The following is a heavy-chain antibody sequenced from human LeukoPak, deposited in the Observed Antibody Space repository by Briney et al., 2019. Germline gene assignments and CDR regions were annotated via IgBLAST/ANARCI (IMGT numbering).Heavy chain of an antibody. CDR2: ISSSGSTQ. D-gene: IGHD6-19*01. Sequence: PGGSLRLSCAASRFTFSDYYMSWIRQAPGKGLEWVSYISSSGSTQYYADSVKGRFTISRDNAKNSLYLQMNSLRAEDTAVYYCAKEPIAVAGTRLDYWGQGTLVTVSS. CDR3: AKEPIAVAGTRLDY. CDR1: RFTFSDYY. V-gene: IGHV3-11*04. J-gene: IGHJ4*02.